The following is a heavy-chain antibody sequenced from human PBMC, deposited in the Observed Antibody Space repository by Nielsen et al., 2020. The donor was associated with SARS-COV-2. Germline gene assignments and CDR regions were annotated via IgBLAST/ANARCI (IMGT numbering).Heavy chain of an antibody. Sequence: ASVKVSCKASGYTFTSYAMHWVRQAPGQRLEWMGWVNAGNGNTKYSQKFQGRVTITRDTSASTAYMELSSLRSEDTAVYYCAGGLAVAGRGYFDYWGQGTLVTVSS. CDR1: GYTFTSYA. V-gene: IGHV1-3*01. CDR2: VNAGNGNT. J-gene: IGHJ4*02. CDR3: AGGLAVAGRGYFDY. D-gene: IGHD6-19*01.